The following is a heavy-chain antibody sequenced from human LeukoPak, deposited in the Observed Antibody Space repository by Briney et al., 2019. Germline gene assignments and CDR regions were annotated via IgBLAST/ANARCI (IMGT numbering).Heavy chain of an antibody. J-gene: IGHJ4*02. D-gene: IGHD3-22*01. V-gene: IGHV3-23*01. CDR3: AKHSYDSSGYYSIDY. CDR1: GFTLTSYA. CDR2: IIGSVHST. Sequence: GGSLRLSCAASGFTLTSYAMSWVRQAPGKGLEWVSAIIGSVHSTYYADSVKGRFTISRDNSKNTLYLQMNSLRAEDTAVYYCAKHSYDSSGYYSIDYWGQGTLVTVSS.